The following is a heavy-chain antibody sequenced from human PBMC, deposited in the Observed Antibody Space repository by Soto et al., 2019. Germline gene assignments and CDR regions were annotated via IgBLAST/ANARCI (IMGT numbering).Heavy chain of an antibody. V-gene: IGHV3-30*03. CDR1: DFDFSSCG. CDR2: SSYDGRET. J-gene: IGHJ4*02. Sequence: GGSLRLSCAASDFDFSSCGIHWVRQAPGKGLEWVAASSYDGRETFYADSAKGRFTVSKEMSKNTAFLQMNALRHEDTAVYFCARDSGWPILNFDNWGQGTPVTVSS. CDR3: ARDSGWPILNFDN. D-gene: IGHD3-10*01.